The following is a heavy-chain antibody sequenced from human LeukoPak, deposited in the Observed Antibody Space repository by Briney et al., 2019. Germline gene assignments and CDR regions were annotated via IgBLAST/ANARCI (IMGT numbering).Heavy chain of an antibody. CDR2: INPNSGGT. D-gene: IGHD4-11*01. CDR3: ARDAIVRDYSNSDY. J-gene: IGHJ4*02. Sequence: ASVKVSCKASGYTFSGYYIHWVRQAPGQGLEWMGWINPNSGGTNYAQKFQGRVTMTRDTSISTAYMELSRLTSDDTAVYYCARDAIVRDYSNSDYWGQGTLVTVSS. V-gene: IGHV1-2*02. CDR1: GYTFSGYY.